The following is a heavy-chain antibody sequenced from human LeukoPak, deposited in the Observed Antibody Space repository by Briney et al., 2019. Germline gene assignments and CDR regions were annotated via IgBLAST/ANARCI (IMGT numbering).Heavy chain of an antibody. J-gene: IGHJ5*02. Sequence: KVGESLKISCKGSGYSFTSYWISWVRLMPGEGLEWMGTIDPGDSYTNYSPSFQGHVTISVDRSITTAYLQWSSLKASDTAIYYCARRRIDSSGYFYGGFDPWGQGTPVTVSS. CDR1: GYSFTSYW. CDR2: IDPGDSYT. CDR3: ARRRIDSSGYFYGGFDP. D-gene: IGHD3-22*01. V-gene: IGHV5-10-1*01.